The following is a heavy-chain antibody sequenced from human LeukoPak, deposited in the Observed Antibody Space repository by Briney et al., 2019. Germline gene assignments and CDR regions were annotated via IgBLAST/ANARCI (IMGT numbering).Heavy chain of an antibody. CDR1: GFSFSTSG. J-gene: IGHJ4*02. CDR3: VRAEHGSADY. Sequence: GGSLRLSCEGSGFSFSTSGMHWVRQAPGKGLEWVAVMWSDGSNVNYVDSVKGRFTISRDNSKNTLYLQMTSLRADDTGIYYCVRAEHGSADYWGRGTLVTVSS. V-gene: IGHV3-33*01. D-gene: IGHD1-26*01. CDR2: MWSDGSNV.